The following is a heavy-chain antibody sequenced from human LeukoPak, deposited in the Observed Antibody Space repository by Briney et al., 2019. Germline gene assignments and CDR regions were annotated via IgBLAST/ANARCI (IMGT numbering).Heavy chain of an antibody. J-gene: IGHJ5*02. V-gene: IGHV4-39*07. CDR3: ARDKVRRITAVASIRWFDP. Sequence: SETLSLTCNFSAVSISRHFWSWIRQPPGKGLEWIGSIYYSGSTYYNPSLKSRVTISVDTSKNQSSLKLSSVTAADTAVYYCARDKVRRITAVASIRWFDPWGQGTLVTVSS. D-gene: IGHD6-19*01. CDR1: AVSISRHF. CDR2: IYYSGST.